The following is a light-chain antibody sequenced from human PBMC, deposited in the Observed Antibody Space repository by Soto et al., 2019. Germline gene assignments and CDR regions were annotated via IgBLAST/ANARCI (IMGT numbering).Light chain of an antibody. CDR2: EVT. J-gene: IGLJ7*01. CDR3: SSFTSRSPLYV. CDR1: TNDIGNYNF. Sequence: QSALTQPASVSGSPGQSLTISCTGTTNDIGNYNFVSWYQHHPGKAPKLLIFEVTNRPSGVSSRFSGSKSGDTASLTISGLQPEDEADYYCSSFTSRSPLYVFGSGTQLTVL. V-gene: IGLV2-14*01.